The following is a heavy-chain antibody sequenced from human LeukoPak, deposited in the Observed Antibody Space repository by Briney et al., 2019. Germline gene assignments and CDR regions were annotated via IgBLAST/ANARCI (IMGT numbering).Heavy chain of an antibody. Sequence: GASVKVSCKASGYTFTGYYMHWVRQAPGQGLEWMGWINPNSGGTNYAQKFQGRVTMTRDTSISTAYMELSRLRSDDTAVYYCAREIVTIFGVVIYYFDYWGQGTLVTVSS. CDR2: INPNSGGT. J-gene: IGHJ4*02. CDR1: GYTFTGYY. CDR3: AREIVTIFGVVIYYFDY. V-gene: IGHV1-2*02. D-gene: IGHD3-3*01.